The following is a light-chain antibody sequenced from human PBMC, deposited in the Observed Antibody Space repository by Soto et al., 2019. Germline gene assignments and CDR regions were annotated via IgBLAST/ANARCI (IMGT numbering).Light chain of an antibody. J-gene: IGLJ1*01. CDR1: SSNIGNNY. V-gene: IGLV1-51*02. CDR2: ENN. CDR3: GTWDSSLSWDV. Sequence: QSVLTQPPSVSAAPGQKVTISCSGSSSNIGNNYVSWYQQLPGTAPKLLIYENNKRPSGIPDRFSGSKSGTSATLGITGLQTGDEADYYCGTWDSSLSWDVFGTGTKVTV.